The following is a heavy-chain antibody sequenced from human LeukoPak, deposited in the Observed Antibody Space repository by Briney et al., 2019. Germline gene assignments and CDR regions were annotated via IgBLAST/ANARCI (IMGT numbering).Heavy chain of an antibody. J-gene: IGHJ4*02. Sequence: SGGSLRLSCTASGFIFTNAWMTWVRQAPGKGLEWVGRDRGTKDYAAPVKDRFSISRDNSKNTLYLVMINLKTEDTAVYYCTAGLYDTGGVDHGGQGTLVTVSS. D-gene: IGHD3-22*01. CDR2: DRGTK. CDR3: TAGLYDTGGVDH. CDR1: GFIFTNAW. V-gene: IGHV3-66*01.